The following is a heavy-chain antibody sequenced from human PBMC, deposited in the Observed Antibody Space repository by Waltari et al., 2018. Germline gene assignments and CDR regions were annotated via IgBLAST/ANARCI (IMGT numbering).Heavy chain of an antibody. CDR1: GYTFTGYY. D-gene: IGHD3-10*01. V-gene: IGHV1-2*06. CDR3: ARDGPLLLWFGESYAFDI. J-gene: IGHJ3*02. CDR2: INPNSGGT. Sequence: QVQLVQSGAEVKKPGASVKVSCKASGYTFTGYYMHWVRQAPGQGLEWRGRINPNSGGTNYAQKFQGRVTMTRDTSISTAYMELSRLRSDDTAVYYCARDGPLLLWFGESYAFDIWGQGTMVTVSS.